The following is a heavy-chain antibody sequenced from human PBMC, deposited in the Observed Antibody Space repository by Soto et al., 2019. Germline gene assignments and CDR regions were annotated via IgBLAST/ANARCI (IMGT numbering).Heavy chain of an antibody. CDR1: GFTFSDRA. D-gene: IGHD3-10*01. CDR3: AVSNYHGSGSPYDY. V-gene: IGHV3-23*01. J-gene: IGHJ4*02. Sequence: EVQLLESGGDLVQPGGSLRLSCAASGFTFSDRAMTWVRQAPGKGLEWVSALTPRGFNTYYTDSVRGRFTIYRDNSRHTLYREMKSLRAEDTDNYYCAVSNYHGSGSPYDYWGQGTLVAVSS. CDR2: LTPRGFNT.